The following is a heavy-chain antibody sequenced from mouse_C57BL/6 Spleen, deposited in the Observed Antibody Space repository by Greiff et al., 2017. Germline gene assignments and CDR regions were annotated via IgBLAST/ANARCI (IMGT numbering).Heavy chain of an antibody. CDR3: ARYGNSTRPWFAY. V-gene: IGHV1-69*01. D-gene: IGHD2-1*01. J-gene: IGHJ3*01. Sequence: VQLQQPGAELVMPGASVKLSCKASGYTFTSYWMHWVKQRPGQGLEWIGEIDPSDSYTNYNQKFKGKSTLTVDKSSSTAYMQLSSLTSEDSAVYYCARYGNSTRPWFAYWGQGTLVTVSA. CDR1: GYTFTSYW. CDR2: IDPSDSYT.